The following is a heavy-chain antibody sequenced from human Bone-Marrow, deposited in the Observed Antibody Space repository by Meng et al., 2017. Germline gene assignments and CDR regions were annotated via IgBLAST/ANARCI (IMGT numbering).Heavy chain of an antibody. Sequence: QLQLPESGSGLVKPSQTLSLTCAVSGGSISSGGYSWSGIRPPPGKCLEWIGYIYHSGSTHYNPSLKSRVIMSVDTSKNQFSLKLYSVTAADTAVYYCARARTTNQSKYRNAYNWFDPWGQGTLVTVSS. CDR1: GGSISSGGYS. CDR3: ARARTTNQSKYRNAYNWFDP. J-gene: IGHJ5*02. CDR2: IYHSGST. V-gene: IGHV4-30-2*01. D-gene: IGHD2/OR15-2a*01.